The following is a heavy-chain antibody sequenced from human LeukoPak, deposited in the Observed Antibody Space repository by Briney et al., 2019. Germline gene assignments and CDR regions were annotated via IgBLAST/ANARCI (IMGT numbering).Heavy chain of an antibody. V-gene: IGHV3-7*01. D-gene: IGHD5-24*01. CDR3: ARDGVRDGLYFDR. CDR1: GFTVSRNY. CDR2: INQDGSEK. J-gene: IGHJ4*02. Sequence: GGSLRLSCAASGFTVSRNYMSWVRQAPGKGLEWVASINQDGSEKYYLDSVKGRFTISRDNAKNSLYLQMNSLRDEDTAVYSCARDGVRDGLYFDRWGQGTLVTVSS.